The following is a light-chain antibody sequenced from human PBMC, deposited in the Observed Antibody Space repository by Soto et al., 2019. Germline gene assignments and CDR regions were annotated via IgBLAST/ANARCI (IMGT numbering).Light chain of an antibody. CDR3: SSYTTSNTRQIV. Sequence: QSVLTQPASVSGSPGQSITISCTGTSSDVGGYNYVSWYQQHPGKAPKFMIYDVSNRPSGVSNRFSGSKSDNTASLTISGLQAEDEADYYCSSYTTSNTRQIVFGTGTEVTVL. CDR2: DVS. CDR1: SSDVGGYNY. V-gene: IGLV2-14*01. J-gene: IGLJ1*01.